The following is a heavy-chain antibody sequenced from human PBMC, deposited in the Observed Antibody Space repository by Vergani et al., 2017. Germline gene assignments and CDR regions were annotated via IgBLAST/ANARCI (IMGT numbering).Heavy chain of an antibody. Sequence: QVQLVQSGAEVKKPGASVKVSCKASGYTFTSYDISWVRQAPGQGLEWMGGIIPIFGTANYAQKFQGRVTITADESTSTAYMELSSLRSEDTAVYYCARGPRIAVAGTTKYNWFDPWGQGTLVTVSS. CDR3: ARGPRIAVAGTTKYNWFDP. J-gene: IGHJ5*02. CDR1: GYTFTSYD. D-gene: IGHD6-19*01. CDR2: IIPIFGTA. V-gene: IGHV1-69*01.